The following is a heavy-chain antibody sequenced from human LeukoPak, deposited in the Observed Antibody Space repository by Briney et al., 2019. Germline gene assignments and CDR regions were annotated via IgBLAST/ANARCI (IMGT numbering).Heavy chain of an antibody. CDR1: GYTFTSYG. D-gene: IGHD6-13*01. Sequence: ASVKVSCKASGYTFTSYGISWVRQAPGQGLEWMGWISAYNGNTNYAQKLQGRVTMTTDTSTSTAYMELRSLRSDDTAVYYCARDTPNLIAAAGTGPNFDYWGQGTLVTVSS. CDR3: ARDTPNLIAAAGTGPNFDY. J-gene: IGHJ4*02. V-gene: IGHV1-18*01. CDR2: ISAYNGNT.